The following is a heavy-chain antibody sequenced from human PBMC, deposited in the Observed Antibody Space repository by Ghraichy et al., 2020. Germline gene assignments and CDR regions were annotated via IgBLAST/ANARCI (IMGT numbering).Heavy chain of an antibody. CDR1: GFTFSSYA. CDR2: ISGSGGST. J-gene: IGHJ4*02. V-gene: IGHV3-23*01. D-gene: IGHD3-3*01. CDR3: AKDPGYYDFWSGFLVGYFDY. Sequence: GGSLRLSCAASGFTFSSYAMSWVRQAPGKGLEWVSAISGSGGSTYYADSVKGRFTISRDNSKNTLYLQMNSLRAEDTAVYYCAKDPGYYDFWSGFLVGYFDYWGQGTLVTVSS.